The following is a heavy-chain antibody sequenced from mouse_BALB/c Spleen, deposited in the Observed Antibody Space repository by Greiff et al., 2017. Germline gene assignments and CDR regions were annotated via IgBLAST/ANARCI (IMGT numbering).Heavy chain of an antibody. CDR2: ISSGGSYT. Sequence: EVKLMESGGGLVKPGGSLKLSCAASGFTFSSYAMSWVRQSPEKRLEWVAEISSGGSYTYYPDTVTGRFTISRDNAKNTLYLEMSSLRSEDTAMYYWARYPYGNYSAWFAYWGQGTLVTVSA. CDR1: GFTFSSYA. J-gene: IGHJ3*01. V-gene: IGHV5-9-4*01. CDR3: ARYPYGNYSAWFAY. D-gene: IGHD2-10*02.